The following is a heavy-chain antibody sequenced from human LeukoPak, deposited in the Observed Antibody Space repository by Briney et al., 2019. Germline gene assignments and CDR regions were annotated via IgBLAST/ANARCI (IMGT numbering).Heavy chain of an antibody. V-gene: IGHV4-61*02. D-gene: IGHD6-19*01. CDR2: IYTSGST. J-gene: IGHJ4*02. Sequence: PSETLSLTCTVSGGSISSGSYYWSWIRQPAGKGLEWIGRIYTSGSTNYNPSLKSRVTISVDTSKNQFSLKLSSVTAADTAVYYCASFPSIAVAATHYFDYWGQGTLVTVSS. CDR1: GGSISSGSYY. CDR3: ASFPSIAVAATHYFDY.